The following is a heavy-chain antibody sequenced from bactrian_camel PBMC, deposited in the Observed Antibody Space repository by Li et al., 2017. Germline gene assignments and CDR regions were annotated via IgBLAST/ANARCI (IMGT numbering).Heavy chain of an antibody. V-gene: IGHV3S63*01. CDR1: GYTGSRQR. Sequence: HVQLVESGGGLVQSGGSLRLSCEASGYTGSRQRIGWFRQAPGKEREGVSCIGAHGYSSAYADFVKGRFRISRDNAKDTVYLQMNDLKPDDTAMYYCAAGRFDYCSGSWPARYSYENWGQGTQVTVS. CDR3: AAGRFDYCSGSWPARYSYEN. D-gene: IGHD3*01. CDR2: IGAHGYSS. J-gene: IGHJ4*01.